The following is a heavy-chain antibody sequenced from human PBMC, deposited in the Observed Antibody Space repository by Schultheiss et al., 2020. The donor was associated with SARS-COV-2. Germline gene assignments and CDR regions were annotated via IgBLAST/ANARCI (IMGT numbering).Heavy chain of an antibody. CDR1: GGSFSGYY. CDR3: ARGRSGGLYYYDSSGYFPPYDY. V-gene: IGHV4-34*01. D-gene: IGHD3-22*01. J-gene: IGHJ4*02. CDR2: FNHSGST. Sequence: GSLRLSCAVYGGSFSGYYWSWIRQPPGKGLEWIGEFNHSGSTNYNPSLKSRVTISVDTSRNQFSLKLSSVTAADTAVYYCARGRSGGLYYYDSSGYFPPYDYWGQGTLVTVSS.